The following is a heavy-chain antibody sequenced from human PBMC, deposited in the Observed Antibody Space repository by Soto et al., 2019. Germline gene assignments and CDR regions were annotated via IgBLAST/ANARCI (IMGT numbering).Heavy chain of an antibody. CDR3: ARHSLALRKNNWFDP. CDR2: IFYLGSS. J-gene: IGHJ5*02. D-gene: IGHD3-3*02. Sequence: SETLSLTCTVSGDSIISSDFYWVWVRQPPGKGLEWIGSIFYLGSSYYNPSLKSRVTMSVDTSKNQFSLRLRSVTAADTALYFCARHSLALRKNNWFDPWGQGIMVTVSS. V-gene: IGHV4-39*01. CDR1: GDSIISSDFY.